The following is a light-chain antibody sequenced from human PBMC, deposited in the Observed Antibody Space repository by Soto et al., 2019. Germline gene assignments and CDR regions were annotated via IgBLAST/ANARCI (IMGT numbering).Light chain of an antibody. CDR3: QQYNSYSPT. J-gene: IGKJ1*01. CDR2: KAS. V-gene: IGKV1-5*03. Sequence: DIQMTQSPSTLSASVGDRVTITCRASQSISTWLAWYQQKPGKAPKLLIYKASSLESGVPSRFRGSGSGTEFTPTISSLQPDDLASYYCQQYNSYSPTFGQGTKVDIK. CDR1: QSISTW.